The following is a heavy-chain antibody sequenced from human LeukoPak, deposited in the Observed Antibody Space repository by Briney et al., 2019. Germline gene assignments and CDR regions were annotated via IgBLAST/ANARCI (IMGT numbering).Heavy chain of an antibody. D-gene: IGHD6-13*01. J-gene: IGHJ3*01. CDR1: GYSISSGFY. CDR3: ARVGAGGPRRALDV. Sequence: SETLSLTCSVSGYSISSGFYWGCIRQPPGKGLAWIGSIFHSGSTYYNPSLKGRVTISVDTSKNQFSLKLSSVTAADTAVYYCARVGAGGPRRALDVWGQGTMVTVSS. V-gene: IGHV4-38-2*02. CDR2: IFHSGST.